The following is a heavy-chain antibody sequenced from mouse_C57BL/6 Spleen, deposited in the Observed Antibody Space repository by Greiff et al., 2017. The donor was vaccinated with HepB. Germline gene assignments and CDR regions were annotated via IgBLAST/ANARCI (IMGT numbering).Heavy chain of an antibody. D-gene: IGHD1-1*01. Sequence: QVQLQQPGAELVRPGSSVKLSCKASGYTFTSYWMDWVKQRPGQGLEWIGNIYPSDSETHYNQKFKDKATLTVDKSSSTAYMQLSSLTSEDSAVYYCARGGHAYGSRGDFDVWGTGTTVTVSS. CDR2: IYPSDSET. V-gene: IGHV1-61*01. CDR1: GYTFTSYW. J-gene: IGHJ1*03. CDR3: ARGGHAYGSRGDFDV.